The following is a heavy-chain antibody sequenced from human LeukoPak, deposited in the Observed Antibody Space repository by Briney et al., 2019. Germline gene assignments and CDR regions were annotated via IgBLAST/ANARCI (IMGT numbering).Heavy chain of an antibody. Sequence: ASVKVSCKASGYTFTGYYMHWVRQAPGQGLEWMGRFNPNSGGTNYAQKFQGRVTMTRDTSISTAYMELSRLRSDDTAVYYCARAFYYDSSSHFDYWGQGTLVTVSS. CDR1: GYTFTGYY. J-gene: IGHJ4*02. D-gene: IGHD3-22*01. CDR3: ARAFYYDSSSHFDY. CDR2: FNPNSGGT. V-gene: IGHV1-2*06.